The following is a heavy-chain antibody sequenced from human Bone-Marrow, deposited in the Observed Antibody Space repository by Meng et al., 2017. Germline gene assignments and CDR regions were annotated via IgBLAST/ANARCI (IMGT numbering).Heavy chain of an antibody. CDR3: ARTITPAAGTHYYYGMDV. J-gene: IGHJ6*02. Sequence: GESLKISCAASGFTVSSNYMSWVRQAPGKGLEWVAVISYDGSNKYYADFVKGRFTISRDNSKNTLYLQMNSLRAEDTAVYYCARTITPAAGTHYYYGMDVWGQGTTVTVSS. D-gene: IGHD6-13*01. CDR2: ISYDGSNK. CDR1: GFTVSSNY. V-gene: IGHV3-30*07.